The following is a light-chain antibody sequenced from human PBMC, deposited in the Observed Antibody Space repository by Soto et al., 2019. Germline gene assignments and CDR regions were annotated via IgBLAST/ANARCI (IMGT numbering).Light chain of an antibody. CDR3: QSYDSSLSGSRV. V-gene: IGLV1-40*01. CDR2: GNS. Sequence: QSVLTQPPSVSGAPGQRVTISCTGSSSNIGAGYDVHWYQHFPGTAPKLLIYGNSNRPSGVPDRFSGSKSGTSASLAITGLQAEDEADYYCQSYDSSLSGSRVFGGGTKLTVL. CDR1: SSNIGAGYD. J-gene: IGLJ2*01.